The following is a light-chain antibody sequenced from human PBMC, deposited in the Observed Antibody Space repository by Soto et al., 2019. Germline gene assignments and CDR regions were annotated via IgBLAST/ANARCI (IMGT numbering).Light chain of an antibody. CDR2: GAS. CDR3: QQYGSSPPYT. V-gene: IGKV3-20*01. J-gene: IGKJ2*01. CDR1: QSVSSSY. Sequence: EMVLTQSPGTLSLSPGERATLSCRASQSVSSSYLAWYQQKPGQAPRLLIYGASSRATGIPDSFSGSGSGRDFTLTISRLEPEDFAVYYCQQYGSSPPYTFGQGTKLEIK.